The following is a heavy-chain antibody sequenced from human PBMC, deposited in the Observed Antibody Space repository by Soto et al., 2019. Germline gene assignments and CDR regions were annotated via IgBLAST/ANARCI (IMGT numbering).Heavy chain of an antibody. V-gene: IGHV4-59*01. Sequence: SETLSLTCTVSGGSISSYYWSWIRQPPGKGLEWIGYIYYSGSTNYNPSLKSRVTISVDTSKNQFSLKLSSVTAADTAVYYCARSDYYGSGSQTHYYYYMDVWGKGTTVTVSS. CDR2: IYYSGST. CDR3: ARSDYYGSGSQTHYYYYMDV. J-gene: IGHJ6*03. CDR1: GGSISSYY. D-gene: IGHD3-10*01.